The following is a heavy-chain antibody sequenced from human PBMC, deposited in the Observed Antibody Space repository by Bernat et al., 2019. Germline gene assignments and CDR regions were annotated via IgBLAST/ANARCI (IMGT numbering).Heavy chain of an antibody. V-gene: IGHV4-31*03. CDR2: IYYSGST. D-gene: IGHD5-18*01. CDR1: GGSISSGGYY. Sequence: QVQLQESGPGLVKPSQTLSLTCTVSGGSISSGGYYWSWIRQPPGKGLEWIGYIYYSGSTYYNPSLKSRVTISVDTSKNQFSLKLSSVTAADTAVYYCARGGPDSYGNYNWFDPWGQGTLVTVSS. J-gene: IGHJ5*02. CDR3: ARGGPDSYGNYNWFDP.